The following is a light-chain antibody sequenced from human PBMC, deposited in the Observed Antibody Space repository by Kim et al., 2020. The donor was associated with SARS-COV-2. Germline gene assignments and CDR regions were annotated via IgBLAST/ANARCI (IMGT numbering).Light chain of an antibody. CDR2: YED. Sequence: APGHTATMTGRIYNIGTNVVNWYQQNPGQAPMFLIHYEDDRPSGVPDRFSGSRSGTSATLVITGVQAEDEADFYCEVWDVNRNGPVFGGGTQLTVL. CDR1: NIGTNV. CDR3: EVWDVNRNGPV. J-gene: IGLJ3*02. V-gene: IGLV3-21*04.